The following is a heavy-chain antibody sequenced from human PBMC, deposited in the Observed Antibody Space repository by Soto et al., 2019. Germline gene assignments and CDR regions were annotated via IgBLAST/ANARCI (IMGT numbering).Heavy chain of an antibody. J-gene: IGHJ6*02. CDR1: GFSISNNNW. CDR3: ARFSSSGLCYYFGMDV. CDR2: IYHTGIT. D-gene: IGHD6-13*01. Sequence: QVQLQESGPGLVKPSGTLSLTCAVSGFSISNNNWWTWVRQPPGKGLEWVGDIYHTGITNYSPSHKSRVTISVDNSKNQFSLRLTSVTAADTAVYYCARFSSSGLCYYFGMDVWGQGTTVTVSS. V-gene: IGHV4-4*02.